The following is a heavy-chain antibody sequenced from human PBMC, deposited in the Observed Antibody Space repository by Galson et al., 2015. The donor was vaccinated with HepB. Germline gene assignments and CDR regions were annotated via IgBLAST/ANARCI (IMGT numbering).Heavy chain of an antibody. Sequence: SVKVSCKASGYTFTSYGISWVRQAPGQGLEWMGWISPYNGNTNYAQKFQGRVTMTTDTSTSTAYMDLRSLRSDDTAVYYCARDQGTVSSPYYFDYWGQGTLVTVSS. J-gene: IGHJ4*02. CDR3: ARDQGTVSSPYYFDY. CDR1: GYTFTSYG. D-gene: IGHD2-2*01. CDR2: ISPYNGNT. V-gene: IGHV1-18*01.